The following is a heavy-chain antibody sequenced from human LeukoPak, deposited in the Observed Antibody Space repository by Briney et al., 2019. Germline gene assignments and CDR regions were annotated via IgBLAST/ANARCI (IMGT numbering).Heavy chain of an antibody. Sequence: ASVKVSCKASGYTFTDYYMHWVRQAPGQGLEWMGWTNPNSGGTNYAQKFQGRVTMTRDTSINTAYMELSSLRSDDTAVYYCARVADYGDYTLPGDYWAKEPWSPSPQ. CDR2: TNPNSGGT. J-gene: IGHJ4*01. CDR3: ARVADYGDYTLPGDY. V-gene: IGHV1-2*02. D-gene: IGHD4-17*01. CDR1: GYTFTDYY.